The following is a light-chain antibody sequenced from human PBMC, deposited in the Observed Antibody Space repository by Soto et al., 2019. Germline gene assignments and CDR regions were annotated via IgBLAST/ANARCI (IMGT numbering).Light chain of an antibody. CDR1: SGSVSTSYH. CDR2: STN. J-gene: IGLJ3*02. CDR3: VLYMGSGIWV. V-gene: IGLV8-61*01. Sequence: QTVVTQEPSFSVSPGRTVTLTCGLSSGSVSTSYHPSWYQQTPGQAPRTLIYSTNTRSSGVPDRFAGSILGNKAARTITGAQADDESDYYCVLYMGSGIWVFGGGTKLTVL.